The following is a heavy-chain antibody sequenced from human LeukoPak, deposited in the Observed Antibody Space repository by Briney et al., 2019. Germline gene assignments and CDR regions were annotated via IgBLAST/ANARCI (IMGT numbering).Heavy chain of an antibody. CDR2: NNVNSDAT. D-gene: IGHD6-19*01. Sequence: ASVKVSCKASGYTFTGYYMHWVRQAPGQGLEWMGWNNVNSDATRSAQKFQGRVTMTRDTSTSTAYMELRMLRLDDTAVYYCARRGSGWYDFDYWGQGTLVTVSS. J-gene: IGHJ4*02. V-gene: IGHV1-2*02. CDR3: ARRGSGWYDFDY. CDR1: GYTFTGYY.